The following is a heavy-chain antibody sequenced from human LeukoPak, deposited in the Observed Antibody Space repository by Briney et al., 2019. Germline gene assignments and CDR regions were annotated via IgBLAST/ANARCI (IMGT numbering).Heavy chain of an antibody. D-gene: IGHD6-6*01. Sequence: ASVKVSCKASGYTFTSYGISWVRQAPGQGLEWMGWMNPNSGNTGYAQKFQGRVTITRNTSISTAYMELSSLRSEDTAVYYCARAGIAARPAYYYYYMDVWGKGTTVTVSS. V-gene: IGHV1-8*03. CDR3: ARAGIAARPAYYYYYMDV. CDR1: GYTFTSYG. CDR2: MNPNSGNT. J-gene: IGHJ6*03.